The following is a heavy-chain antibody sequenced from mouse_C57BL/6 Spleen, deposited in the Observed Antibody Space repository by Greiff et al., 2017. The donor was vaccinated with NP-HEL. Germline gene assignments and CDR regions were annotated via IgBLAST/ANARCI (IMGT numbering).Heavy chain of an antibody. Sequence: DVKLVESGGGLVQPKGSLKLSCAASGFSFNTYAMNWVRQAPGQGLEWVARIRSKSNNYATYYADSVKDRFTISRDDSESMLYLQMNNLKTEDTAMYYCVRQIYYDYYAMDYWGQGTSVTVSS. J-gene: IGHJ4*01. CDR3: VRQIYYDYYAMDY. V-gene: IGHV10-1*01. CDR2: IRSKSNNYAT. CDR1: GFSFNTYA. D-gene: IGHD2-1*01.